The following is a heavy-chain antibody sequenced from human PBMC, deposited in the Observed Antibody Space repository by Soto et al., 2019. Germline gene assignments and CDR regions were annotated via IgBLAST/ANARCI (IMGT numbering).Heavy chain of an antibody. D-gene: IGHD2-2*03. CDR1: GFTFSSYG. CDR2: IWYDGSNK. J-gene: IGHJ6*02. Sequence: SLRLSCAASGFTFSSYGMHWARQAPGKGLEWVAVIWYDGSNKYYADSVKGRFTISRDNSKNTLYLQMNSLRAEDTAVYYCARDAGYCSSTSCYDYYYYGMDVWGQRTTVTVSS. V-gene: IGHV3-33*01. CDR3: ARDAGYCSSTSCYDYYYYGMDV.